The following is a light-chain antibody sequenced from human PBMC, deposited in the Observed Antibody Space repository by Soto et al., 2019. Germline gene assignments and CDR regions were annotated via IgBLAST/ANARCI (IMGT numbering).Light chain of an antibody. CDR1: RSNVYSEV. J-gene: IGLJ3*02. V-gene: IGLV1-44*01. CDR3: ATWDDSLNGVV. Sequence: QSVLTQPPSASGTPGQRVTISCSGSRSNVYSEVVHWYQHLPGTAPRLLIYENNLRPSGAPERFSGSKSGTSASLAISGLRSEDEGYYYCATWDDSLNGVVFGGGTKLTVL. CDR2: ENN.